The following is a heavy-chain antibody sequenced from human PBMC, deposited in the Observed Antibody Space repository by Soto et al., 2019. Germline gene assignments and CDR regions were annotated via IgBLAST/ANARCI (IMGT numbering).Heavy chain of an antibody. CDR1: GGSISSSSYY. Sequence: TSETLSLTCTVSGGSISSSSYYWGWIRQPPGKGLEWIGSIYYSGSTYYNPSLKSRVTISVDTSKNQFSLKLSSVTAADTAVYYCARHLRSRIAAAGTRYGWFDPWGQGTLVTVSS. V-gene: IGHV4-39*01. D-gene: IGHD6-13*01. CDR3: ARHLRSRIAAAGTRYGWFDP. CDR2: IYYSGST. J-gene: IGHJ5*02.